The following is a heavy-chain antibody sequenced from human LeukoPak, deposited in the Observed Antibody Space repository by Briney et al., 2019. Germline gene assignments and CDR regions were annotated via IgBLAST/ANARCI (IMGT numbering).Heavy chain of an antibody. Sequence: PGGSLRLSCAASGFTFSSYWMHWVGQTPGKGRVWVSGIKGDGSDTLYADSVKGRFTIQRDKSKNTLYLQRSSLGGEDTAVYNCARASTTVPNLLAYWGQGALVSVSS. V-gene: IGHV3-74*01. CDR3: ARASTTVPNLLAY. CDR1: GFTFSSYW. D-gene: IGHD4-17*01. J-gene: IGHJ4*02. CDR2: IKGDGSDT.